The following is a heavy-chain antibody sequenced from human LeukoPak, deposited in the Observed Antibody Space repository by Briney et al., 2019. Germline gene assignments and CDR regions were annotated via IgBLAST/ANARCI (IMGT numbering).Heavy chain of an antibody. V-gene: IGHV6-1*01. CDR1: GDIVSSNSAA. D-gene: IGHD1-26*01. CDR3: ASSGRYRFDY. Sequence: SQTLSLTCAISGDIVSSNSAAWNWIRQSPSRGLEWLGKTYYRSKWYNDYAVSVKSRITINPDTSNNQFSLQLNPVTPEDTAVYYCASSGRYRFDYWGQGTLVTVSS. CDR2: TYYRSKWYN. J-gene: IGHJ4*02.